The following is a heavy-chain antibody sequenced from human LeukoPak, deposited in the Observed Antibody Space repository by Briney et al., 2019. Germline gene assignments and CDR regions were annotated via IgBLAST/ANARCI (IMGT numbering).Heavy chain of an antibody. V-gene: IGHV3-7*01. D-gene: IGHD3-3*01. CDR1: GFTFSSYW. CDR3: ARDYDFCSGPLLFDY. Sequence: GGSLRLSCAASGFTFSSYWMSWVRQAPGKGLEWVANIKQDGSEKYYVDSVKGRFTISRDNAKNSLYLQMNSLRAEDTDVYYCARDYDFCSGPLLFDYWGQGTLVTVSS. CDR2: IKQDGSEK. J-gene: IGHJ4*02.